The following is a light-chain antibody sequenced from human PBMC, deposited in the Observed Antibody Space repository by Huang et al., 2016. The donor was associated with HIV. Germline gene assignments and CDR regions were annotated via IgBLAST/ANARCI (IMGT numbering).Light chain of an antibody. V-gene: IGKV4-1*01. J-gene: IGKJ1*01. Sequence: DIVMTQSPDSLTVSLGERATINCKTSQSILLTSKNKNFLSWFQQKPGQPPKLLIHWASTRESGVPDRFSGSGSGTDFTLTINGLQAEDVAVYYCQQYFSTPRTFGQGTRVEIK. CDR3: QQYFSTPRT. CDR1: QSILLTSKNKNF. CDR2: WAS.